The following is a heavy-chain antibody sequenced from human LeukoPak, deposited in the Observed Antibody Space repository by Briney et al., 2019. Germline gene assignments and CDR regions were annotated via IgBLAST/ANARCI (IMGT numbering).Heavy chain of an antibody. D-gene: IGHD1-26*01. V-gene: IGHV4-59*08. CDR2: IHYSGST. J-gene: IGHJ5*02. Sequence: SETLSLTCTVSGGSISNYYWSWIRQPPGKGLEWIGYIHYSGSTNYNPSLKSRLTMSVDTSKNQFSLKLTSVTAADTAVYYCARQEGGFDPWGQGTLVTVSS. CDR1: GGSISNYY. CDR3: ARQEGGFDP.